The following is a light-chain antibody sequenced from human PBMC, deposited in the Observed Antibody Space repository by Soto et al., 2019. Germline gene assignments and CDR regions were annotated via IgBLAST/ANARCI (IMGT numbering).Light chain of an antibody. CDR3: SSYTSSITLV. CDR1: SSDVGGYNY. J-gene: IGLJ2*01. Sequence: QYALTQPASVSGSPGQSITISCTGTSSDVGGYNYVSWYQQHPGKAPKLMNFEVSNRPSGVSNRFSGSKSGNTASLTISGFQAEDEADYYCSSYTSSITLVFGGGTELTVL. CDR2: EVS. V-gene: IGLV2-14*01.